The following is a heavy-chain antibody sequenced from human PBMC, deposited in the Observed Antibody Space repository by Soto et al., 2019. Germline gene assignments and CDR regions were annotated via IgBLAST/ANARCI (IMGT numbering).Heavy chain of an antibody. D-gene: IGHD6-13*01. V-gene: IGHV4-4*02. CDR3: ARSSSSWYHFFDS. CDR1: GGSISTSNW. J-gene: IGHJ4*02. CDR2: IYHSGST. Sequence: QVQLQESGPGLVKPSGTLSPTCAVSGGSISTSNWWSWVRQPPGKGLEWIGEIYHSGSTDYNPSLTSRVTISIDKSNNQFSLKLSSVTAADTAVYYCARSSSSWYHFFDSWGQGTLVTVSS.